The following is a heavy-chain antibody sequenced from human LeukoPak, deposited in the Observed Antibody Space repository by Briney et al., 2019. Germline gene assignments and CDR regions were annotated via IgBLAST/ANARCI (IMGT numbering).Heavy chain of an antibody. CDR2: ISSSGDIT. CDR3: AKDRPNYYESNGHYYRLNGDY. CDR1: GFTFSYYA. V-gene: IGHV3-23*01. J-gene: IGHJ4*02. D-gene: IGHD3-22*01. Sequence: GGSLRLSSAASGFTFSYYAMSWVRQAPGKGLEWVSAISSSGDITFYTDPVKGRFTISRDNSKNTLYLQMDSLRAEDTAVYYCAKDRPNYYESNGHYYRLNGDYWGQGTLGTVSS.